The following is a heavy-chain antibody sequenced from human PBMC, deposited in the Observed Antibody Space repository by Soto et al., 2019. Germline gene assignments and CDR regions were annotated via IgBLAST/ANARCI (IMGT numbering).Heavy chain of an antibody. CDR1: GGSFSGYY. Sequence: QVQLQQWGAGLLKPSETLSLTCAVYGGSFSGYYWSWIRQPPGKGLEWIGEINHSGSTNYNPSLKSRVTISVDTSKHQFSLKLSSVTAADTAVYYCARGIYGSGTFDYWGQGTLVTVSS. CDR3: ARGIYGSGTFDY. J-gene: IGHJ4*02. CDR2: INHSGST. D-gene: IGHD3-10*01. V-gene: IGHV4-34*01.